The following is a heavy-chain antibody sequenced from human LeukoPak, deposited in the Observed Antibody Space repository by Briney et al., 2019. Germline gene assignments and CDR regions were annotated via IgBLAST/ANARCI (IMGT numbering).Heavy chain of an antibody. D-gene: IGHD3-3*01. V-gene: IGHV4-59*01. Sequence: SETLSLTYTVSGDSLCCYYWTWIRQPPGKGLEWIGYIYFGSTKYSPSLESRVTISVDRSRNQMSLNLSSLSEADTAVYFCARGRAIFGVVSYYFDNWGQGTLVTVSS. CDR3: ARGRAIFGVVSYYFDN. J-gene: IGHJ4*02. CDR2: IYFGST. CDR1: GDSLCCYY.